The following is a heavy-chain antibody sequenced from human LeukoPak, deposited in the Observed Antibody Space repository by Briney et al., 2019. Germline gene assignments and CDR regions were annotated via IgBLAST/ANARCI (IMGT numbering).Heavy chain of an antibody. V-gene: IGHV1-69*13. CDR3: ARGLWDYDILTGYYTAQGDAFDI. CDR2: IIPIFGTA. CDR1: GGTFSSYA. D-gene: IGHD3-9*01. Sequence: SVTVSCKASGGTFSSYAISWVRQAPGQGLEWMGGIIPIFGTANYAQKFQGRVTITADESTSKAYMELSSLRSEDTAVYYCARGLWDYDILTGYYTAQGDAFDIWGQGTMVTVSS. J-gene: IGHJ3*02.